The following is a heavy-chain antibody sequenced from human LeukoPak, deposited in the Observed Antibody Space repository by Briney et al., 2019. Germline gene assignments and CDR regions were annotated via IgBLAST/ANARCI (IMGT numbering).Heavy chain of an antibody. CDR3: ARDHLFRNNRFDP. D-gene: IGHD2/OR15-2a*01. Sequence: ASVKVSCKASGYTFTDYYMHWVRQAPGQGLEWMGWINPYSGGTNYAQKFQGRVTMTRDTSINTAYMELTRLRSDDMAVYYCARDHLFRNNRFDPWGQGTLVTVSS. V-gene: IGHV1-2*02. CDR2: INPYSGGT. CDR1: GYTFTDYY. J-gene: IGHJ5*02.